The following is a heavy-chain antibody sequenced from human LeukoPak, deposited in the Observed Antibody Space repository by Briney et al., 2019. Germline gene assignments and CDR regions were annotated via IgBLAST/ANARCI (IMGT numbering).Heavy chain of an antibody. Sequence: ASETLSLTCAVYGGSFSGYYWSWIRQPPGKGLEWIGEINHSGSTNYNPSLKSRVTISVDTSKNQFSLKLSSVAAADTAVYYCARGAGGPANWFDPWGQGTLVTVSS. J-gene: IGHJ5*02. V-gene: IGHV4-34*01. CDR3: ARGAGGPANWFDP. CDR2: INHSGST. CDR1: GGSFSGYY. D-gene: IGHD2-2*01.